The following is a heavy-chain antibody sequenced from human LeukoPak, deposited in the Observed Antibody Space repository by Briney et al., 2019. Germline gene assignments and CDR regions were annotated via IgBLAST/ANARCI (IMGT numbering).Heavy chain of an antibody. D-gene: IGHD6-13*01. CDR2: ISSNGGST. CDR3: ARARIAAASLTYNWFDP. CDR1: GFTFSSYA. Sequence: GGSLRLSCAASGFTFSSYAMHWVRQAPGKGLEYVSGISSNGGSTYYVNSVKGRFTISRDNSKNTLYLEMGSLSTEDMAVYYCARARIAAASLTYNWFDPWGQGTLVTVSS. J-gene: IGHJ5*02. V-gene: IGHV3-64*01.